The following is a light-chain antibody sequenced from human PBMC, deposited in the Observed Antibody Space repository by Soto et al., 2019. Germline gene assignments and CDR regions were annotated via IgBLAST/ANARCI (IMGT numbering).Light chain of an antibody. CDR2: EVN. CDR1: SSDVGGYDY. CDR3: SSYTSISSWV. J-gene: IGLJ3*02. V-gene: IGLV2-14*01. Sequence: QSVLTQPASVSGSPGQSITISCTGSSSDVGGYDYVSWYQQHPGKAPKLMIYEVNNRPSGVSNRFSGSKSGNTASLTISGLQAEDDADYYCSSYTSISSWVFGGGPKLTVL.